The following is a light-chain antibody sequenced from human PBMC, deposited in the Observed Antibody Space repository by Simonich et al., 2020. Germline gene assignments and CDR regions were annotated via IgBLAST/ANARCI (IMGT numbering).Light chain of an antibody. Sequence: DIVMTQSPDSLAVSLGERATTNSKSSQSVLYSSNNKNHLACYQQKPGQPPKLLIYWASTRESGVPDRFSGSGSGTDFTLTISSLQAEDVAVYYCQQYYSTPRTFGQGTKLEIK. CDR1: QSVLYSSNNKNH. CDR2: WAS. CDR3: QQYYSTPRT. V-gene: IGKV4-1*01. J-gene: IGKJ2*01.